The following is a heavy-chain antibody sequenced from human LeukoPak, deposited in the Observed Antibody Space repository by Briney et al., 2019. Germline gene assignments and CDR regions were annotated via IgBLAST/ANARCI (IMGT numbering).Heavy chain of an antibody. CDR2: FDPEDDET. V-gene: IGHV1-24*01. Sequence: ASVTVSCKVSGYTLTEMSIHWVRQAPGKGLEWMGGFDPEDDETVYAQKFQGRVTMTEDTSTDIAYMELSSLRSEDTAVYYCVNRYLYSSGWYYFDDWGQGTLVTVSS. CDR3: VNRYLYSSGWYYFDD. CDR1: GYTLTEMS. D-gene: IGHD6-19*01. J-gene: IGHJ4*02.